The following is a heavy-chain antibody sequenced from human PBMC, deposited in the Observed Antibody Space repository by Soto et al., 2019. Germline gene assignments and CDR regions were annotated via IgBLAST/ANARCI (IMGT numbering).Heavy chain of an antibody. Sequence: GGSLRLSCAASGFTFSSYSMNWVRQAPGKGLEWVSSISSSSSYIYYADSVKGRFTISRDNAKNSLYLQMNSLRAEDTAVYYCAGEVTSIAARPESIDDYWGQGTLVTVSS. CDR1: GFTFSSYS. CDR3: AGEVTSIAARPESIDDY. V-gene: IGHV3-21*01. D-gene: IGHD6-6*01. CDR2: ISSSSSYI. J-gene: IGHJ4*02.